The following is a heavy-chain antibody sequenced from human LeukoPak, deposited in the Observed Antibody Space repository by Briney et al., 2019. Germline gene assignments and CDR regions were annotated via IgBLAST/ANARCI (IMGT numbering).Heavy chain of an antibody. D-gene: IGHD4-23*01. CDR1: GFPFSNYW. Sequence: GGSLRLSCAASGFPFSNYWMHWVRQAPGKGLVWVSRVNSDGSTTNYADSVKGRFTISRDNAENTLYMRMNSLRPEDTAIYYCARDLDYGGYSNFDYWGQGTLVTVSS. CDR2: VNSDGSTT. V-gene: IGHV3-74*01. J-gene: IGHJ4*02. CDR3: ARDLDYGGYSNFDY.